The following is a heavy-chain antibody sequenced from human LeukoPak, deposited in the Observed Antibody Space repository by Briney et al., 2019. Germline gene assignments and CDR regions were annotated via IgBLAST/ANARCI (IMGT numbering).Heavy chain of an antibody. CDR3: ARASWGSNNWFDP. J-gene: IGHJ5*02. CDR1: GGSFSGFY. Sequence: SETLSLTGAVYGGSFSGFYWSWIRQPPGKGLEWIAEINHSGSTNYNPSLKSRVTISVDTSKKQFSLNLSSVTAADTAVYYCARASWGSNNWFDPWGQGTLVTVSS. V-gene: IGHV4-34*01. D-gene: IGHD7-27*01. CDR2: INHSGST.